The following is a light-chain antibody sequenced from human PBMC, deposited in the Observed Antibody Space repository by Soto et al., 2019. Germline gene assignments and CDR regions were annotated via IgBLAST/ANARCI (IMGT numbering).Light chain of an antibody. CDR3: SSYTSSGTRV. Sequence: QSVLTQPASVSGSPGQSITISCTGTSSDVGSYNYVSWYQQHPGKAPKLMIYEVSYRPSGVSDRFSGSKSGTTASLTIAGLQSEDEADYYCSSYTSSGTRVFGGGTKLTVL. CDR1: SSDVGSYNY. J-gene: IGLJ3*02. CDR2: EVS. V-gene: IGLV2-14*01.